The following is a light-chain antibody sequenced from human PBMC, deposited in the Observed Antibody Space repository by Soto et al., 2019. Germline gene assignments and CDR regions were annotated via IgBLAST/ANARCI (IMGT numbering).Light chain of an antibody. CDR1: ESVSDNY. Sequence: EIGLTQSPGTLSLSPGEIATLSCSASESVSDNYLAWYKQRSGQAPRLVIYGASSRASAVPDRFSGSGSGADFTLTISRLVTDDLAVYYCQQYGSSPLTFGGGTKVEIK. V-gene: IGKV3-20*01. CDR3: QQYGSSPLT. CDR2: GAS. J-gene: IGKJ4*01.